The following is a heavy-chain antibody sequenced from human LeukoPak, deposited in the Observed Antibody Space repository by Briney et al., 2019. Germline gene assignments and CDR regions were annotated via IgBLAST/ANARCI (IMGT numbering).Heavy chain of an antibody. Sequence: GGSLRLSCAASGFTVSSNYMSWVRQAPGKGLEWVSVIYSGGSTYYADSVKGRFTISRDNSKNTLYLQMNSLRAEDTAVYYCAREGGSYYGYFDYWGQGTLATVSS. D-gene: IGHD1-26*01. V-gene: IGHV3-66*01. CDR1: GFTVSSNY. CDR3: AREGGSYYGYFDY. J-gene: IGHJ4*02. CDR2: IYSGGST.